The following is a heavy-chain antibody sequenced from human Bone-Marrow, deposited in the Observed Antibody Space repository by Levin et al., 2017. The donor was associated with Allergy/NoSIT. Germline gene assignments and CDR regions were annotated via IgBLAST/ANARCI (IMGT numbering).Heavy chain of an antibody. D-gene: IGHD3-16*01. J-gene: IGHJ3*02. Sequence: ESLKISCSVSGGYIGSHYWTWIRQPPGKGLEWIGSIYSSGNTNYNPTLKSRVAISVDTSKNHFSLNLNSVTAADTAVYYCARGGVLFGLDIWGPGTKVTISS. CDR3: ARGGVLFGLDI. CDR1: GGYIGSHY. CDR2: IYSSGNT. V-gene: IGHV4-59*11.